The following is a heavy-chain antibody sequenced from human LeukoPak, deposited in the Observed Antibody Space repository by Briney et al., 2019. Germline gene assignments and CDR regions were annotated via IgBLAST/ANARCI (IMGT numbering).Heavy chain of an antibody. D-gene: IGHD6-19*01. V-gene: IGHV3-23*01. Sequence: GGSLRLSCAASGFTFSTYAMNWVRQAPGKGLEWVSAISGSDGSTYYADSVKGRFTISRDNSKNTLYLQMNSLRAEDTAVYYCARGYNVAQWLAYYYYYYGMDVWGQGTTVTVSS. CDR3: ARGYNVAQWLAYYYYYYGMDV. CDR1: GFTFSTYA. J-gene: IGHJ6*02. CDR2: ISGSDGST.